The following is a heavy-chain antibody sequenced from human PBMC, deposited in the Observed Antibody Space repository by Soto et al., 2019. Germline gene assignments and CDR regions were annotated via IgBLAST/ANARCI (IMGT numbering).Heavy chain of an antibody. D-gene: IGHD3-10*01. CDR3: ARDREAIWFGQLFDAFDI. CDR2: ISAYNGNT. CDR1: GYTFTSYG. J-gene: IGHJ3*02. V-gene: IGHV1-18*01. Sequence: GVSVKFSFKASGYTFTSYGISWVRQAPGQGLEWMGWISAYNGNTNYAQKLQGRVTMTTDTSTSTAYMELRTLRSDDTAVYYWARDREAIWFGQLFDAFDIWGQGTMVTVSS.